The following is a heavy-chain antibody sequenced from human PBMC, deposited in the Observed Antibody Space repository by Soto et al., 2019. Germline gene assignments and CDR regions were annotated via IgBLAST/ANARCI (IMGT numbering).Heavy chain of an antibody. V-gene: IGHV2-5*02. J-gene: IGHJ4*02. D-gene: IGHD6-19*01. CDR1: GFSLTTTGVG. CDR3: AHVGASEQCLYRLAH. CDR2: IYWDDDK. Sequence: QITLKESGPSLVKPTQTLTLTCTFSGFSLTTTGVGVVWIRQPPGKALEWLARIYWDDDKHYSPSLRSRLTVTKDTTKIQVVLTLTNVDPADTGTYFCAHVGASEQCLYRLAHWGQGTLVTVSS.